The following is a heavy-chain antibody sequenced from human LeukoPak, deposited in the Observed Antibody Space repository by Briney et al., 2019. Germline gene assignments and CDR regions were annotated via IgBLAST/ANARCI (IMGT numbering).Heavy chain of an antibody. CDR2: IYYSGST. CDR3: ARAWLMIDAFDI. V-gene: IGHV4-31*03. Sequence: SETLSLTCTVSGGSISSGGYYWSWIRQPPGKGLEWIGYIYYSGSTYYNPSLKSRVTISVDTSKNQFSLKLSSVTAADTAVYYCARAWLMIDAFDIWGQGIMVTVSS. CDR1: GGSISSGGYY. D-gene: IGHD3-16*01. J-gene: IGHJ3*02.